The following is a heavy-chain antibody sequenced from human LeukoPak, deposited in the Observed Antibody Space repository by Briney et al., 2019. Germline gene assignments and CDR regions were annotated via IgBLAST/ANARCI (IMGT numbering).Heavy chain of an antibody. CDR3: ARANPPGSGWYGKYFDY. D-gene: IGHD6-19*01. CDR2: IYYSGST. Sequence: SETLSLTCTVSGGSISIYYWSWIRQPPGKGLEWIGYIYYSGSTNYNPSLKSRVTISVDTSKNQFSLKLSSVTAADTAVYYCARANPPGSGWYGKYFDYWGQGTLVTVSS. CDR1: GGSISIYY. V-gene: IGHV4-59*01. J-gene: IGHJ4*02.